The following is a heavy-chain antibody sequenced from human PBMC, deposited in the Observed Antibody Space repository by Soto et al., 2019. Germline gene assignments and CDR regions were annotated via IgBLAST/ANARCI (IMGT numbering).Heavy chain of an antibody. V-gene: IGHV4-30-4*01. CDR3: ARDTRAVYGSGASDY. CDR2: IYYSGST. J-gene: IGHJ4*02. D-gene: IGHD3-10*01. CDR1: GGSISSGDYY. Sequence: SETLSLTCTVSGGSISSGDYYWSWIRQPPGKGLEWIGYIYYSGSTYYNPSLKSRVTISVDTSKNQFSLKLSSVTAADTAVYYCARDTRAVYGSGASDYWGRGTLVTVSS.